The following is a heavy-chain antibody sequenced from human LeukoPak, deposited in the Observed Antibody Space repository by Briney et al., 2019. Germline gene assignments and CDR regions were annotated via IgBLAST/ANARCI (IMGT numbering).Heavy chain of an antibody. V-gene: IGHV1-46*01. Sequence: GASVKVSCKASGYTFTSYYMHWVRQAPGQGLEWMGIINPSGGSTSYAQEFQGRVTMTRDTSTNTVYMELSSLRSEDTAVYFCARATLSDYYFNYWGQGTLVTVSS. J-gene: IGHJ4*02. CDR3: ARATLSDYYFNY. CDR2: INPSGGST. CDR1: GYTFTSYY.